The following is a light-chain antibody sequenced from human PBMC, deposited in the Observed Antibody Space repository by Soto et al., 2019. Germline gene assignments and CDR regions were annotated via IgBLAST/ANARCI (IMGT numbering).Light chain of an antibody. CDR2: DAS. J-gene: IGKJ4*01. Sequence: EIVLTQSPATLSLSPGNRATLSCRASQSVSSYLAWYQQKPGQAPRLLIYDASNRATRIPARFSGRGSGTDFTLTITSLEPEDFSVYYCQQRSNGPSTCGGGTKVEIK. CDR1: QSVSSY. CDR3: QQRSNGPST. V-gene: IGKV3-11*01.